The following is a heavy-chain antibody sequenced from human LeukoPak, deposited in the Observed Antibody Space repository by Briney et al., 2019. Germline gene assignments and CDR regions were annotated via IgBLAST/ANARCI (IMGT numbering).Heavy chain of an antibody. CDR2: IYYSGST. Sequence: PSETLSLTCTVSGGSISSYYWSWIRQPPGKGLEWIGYIYYSGSTYYNPSLKSRVTISVDTSKNQFSLKLSSVTAADTAVYYCARITMTRSGMDYWGQGTLVTVSS. CDR3: ARITMTRSGMDY. V-gene: IGHV4-59*12. D-gene: IGHD3-22*01. J-gene: IGHJ4*02. CDR1: GGSISSYY.